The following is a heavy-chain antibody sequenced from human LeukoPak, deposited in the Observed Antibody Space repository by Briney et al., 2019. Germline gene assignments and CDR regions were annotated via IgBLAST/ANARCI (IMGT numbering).Heavy chain of an antibody. Sequence: GGSLRLSCAASGFTFSSYAMSWVRQAPGKGLEWVSAISGSGGSTYYADSVKGRFTISRDNSKNTLYLQMNSLRAEDTAVYYCAKVNSIFEQDYYGMDVWGQGTTVTVSS. CDR3: AKVNSIFEQDYYGMDV. CDR2: ISGSGGST. D-gene: IGHD3-3*01. V-gene: IGHV3-23*01. J-gene: IGHJ6*02. CDR1: GFTFSSYA.